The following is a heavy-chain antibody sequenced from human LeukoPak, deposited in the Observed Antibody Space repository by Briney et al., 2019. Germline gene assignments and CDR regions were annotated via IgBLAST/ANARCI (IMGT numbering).Heavy chain of an antibody. Sequence: SETLSLTCAVSGYSISRGYHWGWIRQPPGRGLEWIGSISHSGTTYYHPSLQSRDTISVDTSKNQFSLKLRSVTAADTAVYYCARKLAVDYWGQGILVTVSS. CDR2: ISHSGTT. V-gene: IGHV4-38-2*01. J-gene: IGHJ4*02. CDR3: ARKLAVDY. D-gene: IGHD3-10*01. CDR1: GYSISRGYH.